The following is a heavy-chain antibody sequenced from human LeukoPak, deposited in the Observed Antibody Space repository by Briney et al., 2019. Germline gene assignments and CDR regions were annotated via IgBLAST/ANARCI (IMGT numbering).Heavy chain of an antibody. D-gene: IGHD3-10*01. CDR3: ARRSPLRGDAFDI. V-gene: IGHV4-34*01. Sequence: PSETLSLTCAVYGGSFSGYYWSWIRQPPGKGLEWIGEINHSGSTNYNPSLKSRVTISVDTSKNQFSLKLSSVTAADTAVYYCARRSPLRGDAFDIWGQGTMVTVSS. CDR2: INHSGST. CDR1: GGSFSGYY. J-gene: IGHJ3*02.